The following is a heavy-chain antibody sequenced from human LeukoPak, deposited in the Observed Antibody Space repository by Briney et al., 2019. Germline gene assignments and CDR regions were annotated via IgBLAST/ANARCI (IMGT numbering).Heavy chain of an antibody. CDR2: INPNSGGT. D-gene: IGHD3-9*01. J-gene: IGHJ5*02. V-gene: IGHV1-2*02. CDR3: ARDNDILTVGWFDP. Sequence: ASVKVSCKASGYTFTGYYMHWVRQAPGQGLEWMGWINPNSGGTNYAQKFQGRVTMTRDTSISTAYMELSRLRSDDTAVYYCARDNDILTVGWFDPWGQGTLVTVSS. CDR1: GYTFTGYY.